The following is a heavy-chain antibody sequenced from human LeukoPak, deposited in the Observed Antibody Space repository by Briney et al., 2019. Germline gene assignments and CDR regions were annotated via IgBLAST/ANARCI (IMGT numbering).Heavy chain of an antibody. CDR2: ISSSGGTI. Sequence: PGGSLRLSCAASGFTFSNHEMTWVRQAPGKGLEWVSYISSSGGTIYYADSVKGRFTISRDNAKNSLYLQMNSLRAEDTAVYYCARAGDIVATMNYFDYWGQGTLVTVSS. CDR1: GFTFSNHE. CDR3: ARAGDIVATMNYFDY. J-gene: IGHJ4*02. D-gene: IGHD5-12*01. V-gene: IGHV3-48*03.